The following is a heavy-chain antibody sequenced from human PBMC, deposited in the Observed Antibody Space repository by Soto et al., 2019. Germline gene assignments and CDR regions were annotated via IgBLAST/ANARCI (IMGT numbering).Heavy chain of an antibody. CDR3: AKVRSIVATIDAFDI. J-gene: IGHJ3*02. Sequence: LRLSCAASGFTFDDYAMHWVRQAPGKGLEWVSGISWNSGSIGYADSVKGRFTISRDNAKNSLYLQMNSLRAEDTALYYCAKVRSIVATIDAFDIWGQGTMVTVS. V-gene: IGHV3-9*01. CDR1: GFTFDDYA. CDR2: ISWNSGSI. D-gene: IGHD5-12*01.